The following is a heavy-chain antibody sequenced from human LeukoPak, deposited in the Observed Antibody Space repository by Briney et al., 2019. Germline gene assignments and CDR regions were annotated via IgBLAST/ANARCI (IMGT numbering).Heavy chain of an antibody. Sequence: GGSLRLSCAASGFTFSSYAMSWVRQAPGKGLEWVSAISGSGGRTYYADSVKGRFTISRDNSKNTLYLQMNSLRAEDTAAYYCAKRASALTMVRGYYYYGMDVWGKGTTVTVSS. CDR1: GFTFSSYA. V-gene: IGHV3-23*01. CDR3: AKRASALTMVRGYYYYGMDV. D-gene: IGHD3-10*01. CDR2: ISGSGGRT. J-gene: IGHJ6*04.